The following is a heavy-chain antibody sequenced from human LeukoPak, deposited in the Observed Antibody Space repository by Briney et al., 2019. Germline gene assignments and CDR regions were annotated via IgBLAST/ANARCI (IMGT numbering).Heavy chain of an antibody. CDR1: GFTFSNYS. J-gene: IGHJ4*02. CDR2: ISTSSSYI. CDR3: ARDRAITMVRGASFDY. V-gene: IGHV3-21*06. D-gene: IGHD3-10*01. Sequence: GGSLRLSCAASGFTFSNYSMNWVRQAPGKGLEWVSSISTSSSYIYYADSVKGRFTISRDNAKNSLYLQMNSLRDEDTAVYYCARDRAITMVRGASFDYWGQGTLVTVSS.